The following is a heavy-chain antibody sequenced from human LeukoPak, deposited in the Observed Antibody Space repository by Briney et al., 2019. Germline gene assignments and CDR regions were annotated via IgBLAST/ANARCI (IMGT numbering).Heavy chain of an antibody. Sequence: PSETLSLTCAVYGGSFSDYYWNWIRQPPGKGLEWIGEINHSGSTNYNPSLKSRVTISVDTYKKQFSLKLSSVTAADTAVYYCARPYCSSTSCPFDYWGQGTLVTVSS. CDR2: INHSGST. D-gene: IGHD2-2*01. V-gene: IGHV4-34*01. J-gene: IGHJ4*02. CDR1: GGSFSDYY. CDR3: ARPYCSSTSCPFDY.